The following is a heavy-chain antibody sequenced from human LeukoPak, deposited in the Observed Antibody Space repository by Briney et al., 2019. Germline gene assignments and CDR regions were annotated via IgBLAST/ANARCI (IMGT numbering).Heavy chain of an antibody. J-gene: IGHJ4*02. Sequence: GGSLRLSCAASGFTFSTYTMAWVRQAPGGGLEWVSGISDNGGRTYYADSVKGRFAISRDYSKSTLYLQMNSLRAEDTAVYYCAKHSSSWYNFPFDYWGQGTLVTVSS. CDR2: ISDNGGRT. V-gene: IGHV3-23*01. CDR1: GFTFSTYT. D-gene: IGHD6-13*01. CDR3: AKHSSSWYNFPFDY.